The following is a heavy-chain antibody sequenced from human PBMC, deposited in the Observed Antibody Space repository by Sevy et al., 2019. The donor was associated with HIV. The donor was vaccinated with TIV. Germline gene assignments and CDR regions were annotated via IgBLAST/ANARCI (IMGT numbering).Heavy chain of an antibody. CDR3: AKDTGSSGYDHYGLDV. Sequence: GGSLRLSCVASGFTFSNYGTHWVRQAPGKVLEWVAITSYNEGGENYADSVKGRFTISRDNSKNTVYLQMYRLTTEDTGVYYCAKDTGSSGYDHYGLDVWGQGTTVTVSS. CDR2: TSYNEGGE. J-gene: IGHJ6*02. CDR1: GFTFSNYG. V-gene: IGHV3-30*18. D-gene: IGHD6-19*01.